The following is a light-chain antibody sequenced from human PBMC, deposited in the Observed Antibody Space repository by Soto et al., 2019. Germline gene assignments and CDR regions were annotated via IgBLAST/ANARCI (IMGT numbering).Light chain of an antibody. CDR3: CSYAGSYTVV. J-gene: IGLJ1*01. V-gene: IGLV2-11*01. CDR2: DVS. CDR1: SSDVGGYNY. Sequence: QSALTQPRSVSGSPGQSVTISCTGTSSDVGGYNYVSWYQQHPGKAPKLMIYDVSKRPSGVPDRFSGSKSGNTASLTISGLQAEDEPDYFCCSYAGSYTVVFGTGTKVTVL.